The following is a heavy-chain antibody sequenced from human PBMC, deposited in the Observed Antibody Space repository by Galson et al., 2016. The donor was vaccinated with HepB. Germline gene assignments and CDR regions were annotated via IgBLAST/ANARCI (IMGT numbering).Heavy chain of an antibody. CDR3: AKDGGWGVGYFDY. D-gene: IGHD3-10*01. Sequence: GSLRLSCAASGFTFSSYAMTWVRQAPGKGLEWVSAISGSGGSTYSADSVKGRFTISRDNSKKTLSLQMNSLRAEDTAVYYCAKDGGWGVGYFDYWGQGTLVTVSS. V-gene: IGHV3-23*01. CDR2: ISGSGGST. J-gene: IGHJ4*02. CDR1: GFTFSSYA.